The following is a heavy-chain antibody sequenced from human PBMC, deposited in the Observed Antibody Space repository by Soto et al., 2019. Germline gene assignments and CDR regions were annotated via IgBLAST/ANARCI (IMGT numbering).Heavy chain of an antibody. CDR2: ISYDGSNK. CDR3: AKGDSSTSCYPHTCYYYYYCMDV. D-gene: IGHD2-2*01. CDR1: GFNFSSYG. J-gene: IGHJ6*02. V-gene: IGHV3-30*18. Sequence: QVQLVESGGGVVQPGRSLRLSCAASGFNFSSYGMHWGRQAPGKGLEWVAVISYDGSNKYYADSVKGRFTISRDNSKNTLYLQMNRLRAEDTAVYYCAKGDSSTSCYPHTCYYYYYCMDVWGQGTTVTVSS.